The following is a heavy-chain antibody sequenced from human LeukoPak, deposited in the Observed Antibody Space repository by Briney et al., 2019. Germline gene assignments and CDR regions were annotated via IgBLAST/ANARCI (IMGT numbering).Heavy chain of an antibody. CDR2: INWNGGST. Sequence: GGSLRLSCAASGFTFDDYGVSWVRQAPGKGLEWGSGINWNGGSTGYADSVKGGFTISRDNAKNSLYLQMNSLSAEDTALYSCAREFYYDSSGYYTYDYWGQGTLVTVSS. J-gene: IGHJ4*02. D-gene: IGHD3-22*01. V-gene: IGHV3-20*04. CDR1: GFTFDDYG. CDR3: AREFYYDSSGYYTYDY.